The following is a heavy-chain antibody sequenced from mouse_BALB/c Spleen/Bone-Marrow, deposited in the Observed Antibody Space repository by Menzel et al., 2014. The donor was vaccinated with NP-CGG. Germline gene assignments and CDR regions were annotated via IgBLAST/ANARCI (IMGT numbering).Heavy chain of an antibody. CDR3: ARRGYYYGSSYVDY. Sequence: VQLQQSGAELVRPGSSVKISCKASGYAFSSYWMNWVKQRPGQGLGWIGQIYPGDGDTNYNGKFKGKATLTADKSSSTAYVQLSSLTSEDSAVYFCARRGYYYGSSYVDYWGQGATLTVSS. V-gene: IGHV1-80*01. CDR1: GYAFSSYW. D-gene: IGHD1-1*01. J-gene: IGHJ2*01. CDR2: IYPGDGDT.